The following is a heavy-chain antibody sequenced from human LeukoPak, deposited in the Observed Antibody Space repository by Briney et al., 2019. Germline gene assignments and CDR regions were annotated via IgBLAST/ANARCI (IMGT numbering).Heavy chain of an antibody. Sequence: PGTSLRLSCAASGFSFSTYAMHWVRQAPGKGLDWVAMIWSDASNQYYADSVKGRFTISRDNSKNTLYLQLNSLRAEDTAVYYCARDYPYYDSSGYLDDYWGQGTLVTVSS. CDR1: GFSFSTYA. CDR2: IWSDASNQ. D-gene: IGHD3-22*01. V-gene: IGHV3-33*01. CDR3: ARDYPYYDSSGYLDDY. J-gene: IGHJ4*02.